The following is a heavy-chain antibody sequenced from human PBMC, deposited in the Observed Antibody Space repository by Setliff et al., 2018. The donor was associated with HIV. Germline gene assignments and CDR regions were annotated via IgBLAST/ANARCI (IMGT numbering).Heavy chain of an antibody. CDR2: IHSGGST. D-gene: IGHD3-10*01. Sequence: NPSETLSPTCTALGGSCSAYFWTWIRQPAGKGLEWIGRIHSGGSTNYNPSLKSRVTISVDTSKNKFSLKLSSGTAAETAVYYGAKYARGLAGKGVYFDYWGQGTLVTVSS. CDR3: AKYARGLAGKGVYFDY. V-gene: IGHV4-4*07. CDR1: GGSCSAYF. J-gene: IGHJ4*02.